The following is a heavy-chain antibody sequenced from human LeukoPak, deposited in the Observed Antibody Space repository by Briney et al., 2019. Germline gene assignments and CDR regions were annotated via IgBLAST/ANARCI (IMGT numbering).Heavy chain of an antibody. V-gene: IGHV4-61*08. CDR2: IYYSGST. CDR3: ARAPVYYDSSGYYYVDAFDI. D-gene: IGHD3-22*01. Sequence: PSETLSLTCTVSGGSISSGGYYWSWIRQPPGKGLEWIGYIYYSGSTNYNPSLKSRVTISVDTSKNQFSLKLSSVTAADTAVYYCARAPVYYDSSGYYYVDAFDIWGQGTMVTVSS. J-gene: IGHJ3*02. CDR1: GGSISSGGYY.